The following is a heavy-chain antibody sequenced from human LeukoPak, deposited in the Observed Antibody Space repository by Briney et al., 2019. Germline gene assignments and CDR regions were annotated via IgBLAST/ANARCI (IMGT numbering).Heavy chain of an antibody. V-gene: IGHV3-23*01. J-gene: IGHJ4*02. D-gene: IGHD3-10*01. CDR3: AKFLGSSTRRFDY. Sequence: GGSLRLSCAASGFTFSTYAMGWVRQAPGKGREWVSGISDSGGSTYYADSVKGRFTISRDNSKNTLYLQMNSLRAEDTAAYYCAKFLGSSTRRFDYWGQGILVTVSS. CDR1: GFTFSTYA. CDR2: ISDSGGST.